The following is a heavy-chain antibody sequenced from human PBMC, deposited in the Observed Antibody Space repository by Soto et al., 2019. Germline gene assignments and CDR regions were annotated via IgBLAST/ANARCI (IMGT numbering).Heavy chain of an antibody. CDR3: ARESSSSCHDY. Sequence: ASVNVSCKASGYTFTSYAMHWVRQAPGQRLEWMGWINAGNGNTKYSQKFQGRVTMTRDTSTSTAYMELRSLRSDDTAVYYCARESSSSCHDYWGQGTLVTVSS. J-gene: IGHJ4*02. CDR2: INAGNGNT. D-gene: IGHD6-13*01. V-gene: IGHV1-3*01. CDR1: GYTFTSYA.